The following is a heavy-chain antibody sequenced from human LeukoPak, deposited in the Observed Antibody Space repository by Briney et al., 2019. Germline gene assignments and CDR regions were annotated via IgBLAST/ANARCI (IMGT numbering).Heavy chain of an antibody. D-gene: IGHD3-3*01. Sequence: GGSLRLSCTTSGFTFSTSTMTWVRQAPGKGLEWVSTINSNGGSTYYASSVKGRFSISRDNSRNTLYLRVSSLRAEDTAVYYCEPPLQFLESWGQGTMVIVSS. CDR3: EPPLQFLES. CDR2: INSNGGST. CDR1: GFTFSTST. V-gene: IGHV3-23*01. J-gene: IGHJ5*02.